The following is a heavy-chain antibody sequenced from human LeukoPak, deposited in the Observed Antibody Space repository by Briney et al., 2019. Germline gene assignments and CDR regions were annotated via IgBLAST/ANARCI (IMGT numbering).Heavy chain of an antibody. V-gene: IGHV4-4*07. CDR1: GGSISSYY. CDR2: IYTSGST. J-gene: IGHJ3*02. D-gene: IGHD3-22*01. CDR3: ARALRNYYDSSRVLPPDAFDI. Sequence: SETLSLTCTVSGGSISSYYWSWIRQPAGKGLEWIGRIYTSGSTNYNPSLKSRVTISVDTSKNQFSLKLSSVTAADTAVYYCARALRNYYDSSRVLPPDAFDIWGQGTMVTVSS.